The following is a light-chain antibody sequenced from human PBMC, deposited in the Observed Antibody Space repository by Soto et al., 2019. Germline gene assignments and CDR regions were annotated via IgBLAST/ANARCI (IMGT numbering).Light chain of an antibody. Sequence: QSVLTKPPSVSGAPGQRVTISCTGSSSNIGAGYDVHWYQQLPGTAPKLLIYGNSNRPSGVPDRFSGSKSGTSASLAITGLQAEYEADYYCQSYDSSLSGWVFGGGTKLTVL. CDR2: GNS. V-gene: IGLV1-40*01. CDR3: QSYDSSLSGWV. CDR1: SSNIGAGYD. J-gene: IGLJ3*02.